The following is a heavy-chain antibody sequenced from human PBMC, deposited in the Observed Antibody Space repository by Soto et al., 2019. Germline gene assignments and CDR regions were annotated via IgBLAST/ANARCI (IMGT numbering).Heavy chain of an antibody. CDR3: ASHGAPPGGAAETYFHD. V-gene: IGHV5-51*01. J-gene: IGHJ4*02. D-gene: IGHD2-15*01. Sequence: GNSLNISCKDSGYRFTSYWIGWVRQMPGKGLEWMGIIYPGDSDTRYSPSFQGQVTISADKSISTAYLPWSSLKASDTAMYYCASHGAPPGGAAETYFHDCGKGNVVTVYS. CDR1: GYRFTSYW. CDR2: IYPGDSDT.